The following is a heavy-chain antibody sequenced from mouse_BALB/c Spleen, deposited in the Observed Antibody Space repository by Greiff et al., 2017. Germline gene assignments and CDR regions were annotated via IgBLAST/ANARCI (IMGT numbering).Heavy chain of an antibody. Sequence: EVKLVESGGGLVQPGGSLRLSCATSGFTFTDYYMSWVRQPPGKALEWLGFIRNKANGYTTEYSASVKGRFTISRDNSQSILYLQMNTLRAEDSATYYCARDPSLLYWYFDVWGAGTTVTVSS. CDR3: ARDPSLLYWYFDV. CDR1: GFTFTDYY. D-gene: IGHD1-2*01. V-gene: IGHV7-3*02. J-gene: IGHJ1*01. CDR2: IRNKANGYTT.